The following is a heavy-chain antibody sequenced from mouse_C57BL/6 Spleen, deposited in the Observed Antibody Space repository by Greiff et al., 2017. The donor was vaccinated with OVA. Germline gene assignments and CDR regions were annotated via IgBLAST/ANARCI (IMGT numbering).Heavy chain of an antibody. J-gene: IGHJ4*01. CDR1: GFTFSDYG. V-gene: IGHV5-17*01. CDR3: ARPLNYAMDY. Sequence: EVKVVESGGGLVKPGGSLKLSCAASGFTFSDYGMHWVRQAPEKGLEWVAYISSGSSTIYYADTVKGRFTISRDNAKNTLFLQMTSLRSEDTAMYYCARPLNYAMDYWGQGTSVTVSS. CDR2: ISSGSSTI.